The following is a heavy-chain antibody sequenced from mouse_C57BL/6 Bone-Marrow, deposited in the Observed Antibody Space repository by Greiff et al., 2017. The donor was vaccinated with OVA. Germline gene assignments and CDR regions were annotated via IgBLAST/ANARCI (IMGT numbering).Heavy chain of an antibody. CDR3: ARGGDYGSSYDWYFDV. V-gene: IGHV1-4*01. CDR2: INPSSGYT. D-gene: IGHD1-1*01. CDR1: GYTFTSYT. J-gene: IGHJ1*03. Sequence: QVHVKQSGAELARPGASVKMSCKASGYTFTSYTMHWVKQRPGPGLEWIGYINPSSGYTKYNQKFKDKATLTADKSSSTAYMQLSSLTSEDSAVYYCARGGDYGSSYDWYFDVWGTGTTVTVSS.